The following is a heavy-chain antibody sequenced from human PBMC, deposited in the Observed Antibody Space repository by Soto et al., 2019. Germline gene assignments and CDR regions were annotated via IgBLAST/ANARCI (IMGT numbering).Heavy chain of an antibody. D-gene: IGHD2-15*01. CDR3: VREGDCSGGSCSIFDY. Sequence: QVQLVESGGGVVQPGKSLRLSCAASGFAFSHYPVHWVRQAPGKGLEWVAVISYDGSNKYYEDSVKGRFTIFRDNSKNTLYLQMNRLRDEETGVYYCVREGDCSGGSCSIFDYWGQGTLVTVSS. V-gene: IGHV3-30-3*01. CDR1: GFAFSHYP. CDR2: ISYDGSNK. J-gene: IGHJ4*02.